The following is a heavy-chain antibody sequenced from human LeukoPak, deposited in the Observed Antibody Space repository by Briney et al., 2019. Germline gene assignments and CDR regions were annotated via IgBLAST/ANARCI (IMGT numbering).Heavy chain of an antibody. J-gene: IGHJ4*02. CDR3: ARGSDWDGYNM. CDR2: INHSGST. V-gene: IGHV4-34*01. CDR1: GGSFSGYY. Sequence: SEXLSLTCGVYGGSFSGYYWSWIGQPPGKGLEGIGEINHSGSTNYNACLTSRGTISVDTSKKQCSLKRSSVTAADTAVYYCARGSDWDGYNMWGQGTPVTVAS. D-gene: IGHD5-24*01.